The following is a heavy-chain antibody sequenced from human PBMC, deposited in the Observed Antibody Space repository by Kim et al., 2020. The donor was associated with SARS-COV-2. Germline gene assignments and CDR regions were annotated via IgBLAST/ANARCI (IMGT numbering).Heavy chain of an antibody. J-gene: IGHJ4*02. CDR3: TTNYGDYVVVDY. D-gene: IGHD4-17*01. Sequence: DYDATVKGRFTISRDDSKNTLYLQMNSLKTEDTAVYYCTTNYGDYVVVDYWGQGTLVTVSS. V-gene: IGHV3-15*01.